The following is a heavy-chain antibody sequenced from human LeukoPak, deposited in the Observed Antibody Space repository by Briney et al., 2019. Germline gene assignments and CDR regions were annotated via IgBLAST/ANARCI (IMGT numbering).Heavy chain of an antibody. V-gene: IGHV4-34*01. Sequence: SETLSLTCAVYGGSFSGYYWSWIRQPPGKGLEWIGEISHSGSTNYNPSLESRVTISVDTSKYQFSLKLTSVTAADTAVYYCGILTNAYGYFEYWGQGTLVTVSS. J-gene: IGHJ4*02. CDR3: GILTNAYGYFEY. CDR2: ISHSGST. D-gene: IGHD3-10*01. CDR1: GGSFSGYY.